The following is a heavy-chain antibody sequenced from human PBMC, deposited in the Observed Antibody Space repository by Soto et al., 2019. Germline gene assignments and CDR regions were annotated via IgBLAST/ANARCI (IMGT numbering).Heavy chain of an antibody. CDR2: IKQYVSEK. D-gene: IGHD3-3*01. Sequence: PWGSLRLSCAASGVSFSSYWMSWVRQAPGKGLEWVANIKQYVSEKYYVDSVKGRFTISRDNAKNSLYLQMNSLRAEDTAVYYCARAEYYYFWRAYAPIYCYYGSDGSGKQTTVTASS. V-gene: IGHV3-7*01. CDR1: GVSFSSYW. J-gene: IGHJ6*04. CDR3: ARAEYYYFWRAYAPIYCYYGSDG.